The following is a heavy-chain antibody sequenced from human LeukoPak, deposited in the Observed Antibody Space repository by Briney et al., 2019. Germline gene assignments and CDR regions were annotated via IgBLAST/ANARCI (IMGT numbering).Heavy chain of an antibody. CDR1: GFTVSSTY. D-gene: IGHD2-15*01. V-gene: IGHV3-53*01. Sequence: GGSLSLSCAASGFTVSSTYMSWVRQAPGQGLEWVSLIYSSGSTFYADSVQGRFTISRDNSKNTLYLQMNSLRAEDTAMYYCARHSSSFPNYLDFLGQGTLVTVSS. J-gene: IGHJ4*02. CDR2: IYSSGST. CDR3: ARHSSSFPNYLDF.